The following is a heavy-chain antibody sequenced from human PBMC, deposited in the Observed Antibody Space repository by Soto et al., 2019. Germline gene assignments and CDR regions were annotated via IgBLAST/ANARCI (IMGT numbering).Heavy chain of an antibody. CDR3: ARDVWSPGKTQHYFDY. D-gene: IGHD2-8*01. V-gene: IGHV4-31*03. Sequence: SETLSLTCTVSGGSISSGGYYWSWIRQHPGKGLEWIGYIYYSGSTYYNPSLKSRVTISVDTSKNQFSLKLSSVTAADTAVYYCARDVWSPGKTQHYFDYWGQGTLVTVSS. CDR1: GGSISSGGYY. CDR2: IYYSGST. J-gene: IGHJ4*02.